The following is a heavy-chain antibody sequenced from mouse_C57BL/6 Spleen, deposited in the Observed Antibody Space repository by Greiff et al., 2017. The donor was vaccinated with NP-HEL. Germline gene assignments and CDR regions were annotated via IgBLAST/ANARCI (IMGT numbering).Heavy chain of an antibody. CDR1: GYAFTNYL. CDR2: INPGSGGT. J-gene: IGHJ4*01. D-gene: IGHD6-1*01. Sequence: QVHVQQPGAELVRPGTSVKVSCKASGYAFTNYLIEWVKQRPGQGLEWIGVINPGSGGTNYNEKFKGKATLTVDKSSSTAYMQLSSLTSEDSAVYFCARSKSLHLMDYWGQGTTLTVSS. CDR3: ARSKSLHLMDY. V-gene: IGHV1-54*01.